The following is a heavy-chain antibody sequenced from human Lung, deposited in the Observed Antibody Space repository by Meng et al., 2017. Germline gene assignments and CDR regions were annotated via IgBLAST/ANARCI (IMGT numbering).Heavy chain of an antibody. V-gene: IGHV1-18*01. Sequence: QVQLVQSGAEVKKPGASVRVSCKSAGYTFTFYGISWVRQAPGQGLEWMGWISAYNGNKKYAQKLQDRVTMTTDTSTSTAYMELRSLRSDDTTVYYCARRGRYYDSSGLFDYWGQGTLVTVSS. J-gene: IGHJ4*02. D-gene: IGHD3-22*01. CDR3: ARRGRYYDSSGLFDY. CDR1: GYTFTFYG. CDR2: ISAYNGNK.